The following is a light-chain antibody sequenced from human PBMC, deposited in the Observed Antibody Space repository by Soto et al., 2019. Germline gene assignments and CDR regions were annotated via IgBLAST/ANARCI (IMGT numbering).Light chain of an antibody. J-gene: IGKJ1*01. CDR2: AAS. V-gene: IGKV1-39*01. CDR3: QQSYSTPRT. CDR1: QSISSN. Sequence: DIQMTQSPSSLSASVGDRVTITCRASQSISSNLNWYQQKPGKAPKLLIYAASTLQSGVPPRFSGSGSGTDFTLTISSLQPEDFATYYCQQSYSTPRTFGQGTKVDIK.